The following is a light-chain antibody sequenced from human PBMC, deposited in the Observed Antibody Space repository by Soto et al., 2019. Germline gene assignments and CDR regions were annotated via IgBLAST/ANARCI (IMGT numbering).Light chain of an antibody. CDR3: QQYYTTPIT. CDR1: QSVLYSSNNKDY. CDR2: WAS. V-gene: IGKV4-1*01. J-gene: IGKJ3*01. Sequence: DIVMTQSPDSLAVSLGERATINCKSSQSVLYSSNNKDYVAWYQQKPGQPPKLLIYWASTRESGVPDRFSGSGSGTDFTLTINSLQAEDVAVYYCQQYYTTPITFGPGTKVDIK.